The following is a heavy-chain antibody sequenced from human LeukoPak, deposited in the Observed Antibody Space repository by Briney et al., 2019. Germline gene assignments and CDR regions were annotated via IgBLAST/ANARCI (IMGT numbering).Heavy chain of an antibody. CDR1: GYNFISYY. Sequence: ASVKVSCKAPGYNFISYYMHWVRQAPGQGLEWMGIINPSGGSTSYAQKFQDRVTMTGDTSTSTVYMELSSLKSEDTAVYYCAREDVVLVDAVRYYYYGMDVWGQGTTVTVSS. CDR2: INPSGGST. J-gene: IGHJ6*02. CDR3: AREDVVLVDAVRYYYYGMDV. V-gene: IGHV1-46*01. D-gene: IGHD2-8*01.